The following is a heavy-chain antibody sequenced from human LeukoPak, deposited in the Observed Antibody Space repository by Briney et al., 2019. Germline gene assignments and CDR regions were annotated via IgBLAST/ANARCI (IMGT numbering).Heavy chain of an antibody. V-gene: IGHV4-59*08. CDR1: GGSISTYY. Sequence: KPSETLSLTCTVSGGSISTYYWSWIRQPPGKGLEWIGYIYYSGTTNFNPSLKSRVTISVDTSKNQFSLKLSSVTAADTAVYYCARQKSSERYYFDYWGQGTLVTVSS. CDR2: IYYSGTT. CDR3: ARQKSSERYYFDY. J-gene: IGHJ4*02.